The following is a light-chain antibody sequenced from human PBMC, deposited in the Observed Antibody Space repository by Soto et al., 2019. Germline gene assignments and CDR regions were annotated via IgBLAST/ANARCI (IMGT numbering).Light chain of an antibody. CDR1: SSDVGGYNY. CDR3: SSYTTSLPWV. V-gene: IGLV2-14*01. CDR2: DVT. Sequence: QSVLTQPASVSGSPGQSITISCTGTSSDVGGYNYVSWYQQHPGKAPKLMIYDVTSRPSGVSNRFSGSKSGNTASLTISGLQAEDEADYYCSSYTTSLPWVFGGGTQLTVL. J-gene: IGLJ3*02.